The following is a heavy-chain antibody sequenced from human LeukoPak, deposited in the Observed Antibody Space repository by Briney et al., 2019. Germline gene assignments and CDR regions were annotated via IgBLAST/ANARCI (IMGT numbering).Heavy chain of an antibody. J-gene: IGHJ4*02. D-gene: IGHD6-13*01. V-gene: IGHV3-30*18. CDR1: GFTSSSYG. CDR2: ISYDGSNK. CDR3: AKGAYSSSWDFDY. Sequence: GGSLRLSCAASGFTSSSYGMHWVRQAPGKGLEWVAVISYDGSNKYYADSVKGRFTISRDNSKNPLYLQMNSLRAEDTAVYYCAKGAYSSSWDFDYWGQGTLVTVSS.